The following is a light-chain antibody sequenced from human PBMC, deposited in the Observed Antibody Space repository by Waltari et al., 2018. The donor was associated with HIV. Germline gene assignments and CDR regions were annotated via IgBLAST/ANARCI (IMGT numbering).Light chain of an antibody. CDR2: EVN. CDR3: SSYAGSNNLL. V-gene: IGLV2-8*01. Sequence: QSALTQPPSASGSPGQSVTISCTGTSSDVGGYKYVSWYQQHPGKAPQLLIYEVNKRPSGVPDRFSGAKSGNTASLTVSGLQSEDEADYYCSSYAGSNNLLFGGGTKLTVL. CDR1: SSDVGGYKY. J-gene: IGLJ2*01.